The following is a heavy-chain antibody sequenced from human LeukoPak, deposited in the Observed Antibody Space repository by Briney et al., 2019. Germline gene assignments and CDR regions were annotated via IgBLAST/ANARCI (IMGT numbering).Heavy chain of an antibody. D-gene: IGHD6-19*01. J-gene: IGHJ2*01. CDR2: INSDGGST. Sequence: PGGSLRLSCAASGFTFSSYWMHWVRQAPGKGLVWVSRINSDGGSTSYADSVKGRFTISRDNSKNTLYLQVNSLRVEDTAIYYCAKDQAVVGTAGWYFDLWGRGTLVTVSS. CDR3: AKDQAVVGTAGWYFDL. V-gene: IGHV3-74*01. CDR1: GFTFSSYW.